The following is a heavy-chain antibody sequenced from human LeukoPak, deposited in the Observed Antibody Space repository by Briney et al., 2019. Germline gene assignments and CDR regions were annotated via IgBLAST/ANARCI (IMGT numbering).Heavy chain of an antibody. J-gene: IGHJ3*02. V-gene: IGHV3-21*01. D-gene: IGHD2-21*02. CDR1: GFTFSNYS. CDR2: ISSSSSYI. Sequence: SGGSLRLSCAASGFTFSNYSMNWVRQAPGKGLEWVSSISSSSSYIYYADSVKGRFTISRDNAKNSLYLQMNSLRAEDTGVYYCARDNIVVVTAILDAFDIWGQGTMVPVSS. CDR3: ARDNIVVVTAILDAFDI.